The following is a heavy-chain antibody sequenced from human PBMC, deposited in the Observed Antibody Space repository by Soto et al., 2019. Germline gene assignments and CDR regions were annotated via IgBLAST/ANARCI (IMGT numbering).Heavy chain of an antibody. CDR3: AKEFHSWNYFDS. V-gene: IGHV3-30*18. Sequence: XGSLRLSCAASGFTLSSSVMHWVRQAPGKGLEWVAVISYDGSNKFYADSVKGRFTISRDNFRNTLYLQMNSLRAEDTAVYYCAKEFHSWNYFDSWGQGTLVTVSS. CDR1: GFTLSSSV. J-gene: IGHJ4*02. CDR2: ISYDGSNK. D-gene: IGHD1-20*01.